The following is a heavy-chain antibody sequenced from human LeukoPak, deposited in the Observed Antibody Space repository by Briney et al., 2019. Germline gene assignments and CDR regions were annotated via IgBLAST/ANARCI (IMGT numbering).Heavy chain of an antibody. J-gene: IGHJ6*03. V-gene: IGHV1-24*01. CDR1: GYTLTELS. D-gene: IGHD3/OR15-3a*01. CDR2: FDPKDGDT. CDR3: VRGVDWLLYDYMDV. Sequence: EASVKVSCKVSGYTLTELSVHWVRQAPGKGLEWMGNFDPKDGDTIYAQRFQGRVTMTEDTSTHTAYMELSSLRSEDTAVYYCVRGVDWLLYDYMDVWGKGTTVTISS.